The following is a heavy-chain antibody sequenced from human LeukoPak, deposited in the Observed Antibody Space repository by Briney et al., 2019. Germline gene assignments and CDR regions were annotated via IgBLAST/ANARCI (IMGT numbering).Heavy chain of an antibody. J-gene: IGHJ3*02. CDR2: IKQDGSEK. V-gene: IGHV3-7*01. Sequence: GGSLRLSCAASGFTFSSYWMSWVRQAPGKGLEWVANIKQDGSEKYYVDSVKGRFTISRDNAKNSLYLQMNSLRAEDTAVYYCARDGYSSNDAFDIWGQGTMVTVSS. D-gene: IGHD6-19*01. CDR3: ARDGYSSNDAFDI. CDR1: GFTFSSYW.